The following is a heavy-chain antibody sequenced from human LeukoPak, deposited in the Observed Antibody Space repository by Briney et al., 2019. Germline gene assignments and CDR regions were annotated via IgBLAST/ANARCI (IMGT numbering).Heavy chain of an antibody. CDR1: GGTFSSFA. Sequence: ASVRVSCKASGGTFSSFAISWVRQAPGQGLEWMGGIIPIFGTANYAQKFQGRVTITADKSTSTAYMELSSLRSEDTAVYYCNFYCGGDCYLVSAFDIWGQGTMVTVSS. V-gene: IGHV1-69*06. CDR2: IIPIFGTA. J-gene: IGHJ3*02. CDR3: NFYCGGDCYLVSAFDI. D-gene: IGHD2-21*02.